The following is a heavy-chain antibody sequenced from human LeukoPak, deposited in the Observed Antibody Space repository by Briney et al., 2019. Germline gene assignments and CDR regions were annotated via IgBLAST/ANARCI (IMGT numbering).Heavy chain of an antibody. Sequence: GGSLSLSCTISGIDVITNYISWVRPAPGKGLEWVSVTYVSGNTYYADSVKGRFIVSRDNSKNKLYLDMNSLSVEDTGVYYCARDVGAWGQGTLVTVSS. CDR1: GIDVITNY. CDR3: ARDVGA. V-gene: IGHV3-66*01. D-gene: IGHD1-26*01. J-gene: IGHJ5*02. CDR2: TYVSGNT.